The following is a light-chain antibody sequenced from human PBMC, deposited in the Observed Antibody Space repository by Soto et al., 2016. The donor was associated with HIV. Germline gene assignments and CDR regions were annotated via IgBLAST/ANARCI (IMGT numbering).Light chain of an antibody. CDR2: AAS. Sequence: IQMTQSPSSLSASVGDRVTITCRASQGISSYLAWYQQKPGKAPKLLIYAASTLQSGVPSRFSGSGSGTDFTLTISCLQSEDFATYYCQQYYSYPRTFGQGTKVEIK. CDR1: QGISSY. CDR3: QQYYSYPRT. J-gene: IGKJ1*01. V-gene: IGKV1-8*01.